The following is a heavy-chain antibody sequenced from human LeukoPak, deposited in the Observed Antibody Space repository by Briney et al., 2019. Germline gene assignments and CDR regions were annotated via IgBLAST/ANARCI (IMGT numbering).Heavy chain of an antibody. CDR1: GFTFSSYG. CDR2: IRYDGSNK. V-gene: IGHV3-30*02. J-gene: IGHJ4*02. Sequence: AGGSLRLSCAASGFTFSSYGMHWVRQAPGKGLEWVAFIRYDGSNKYYADSVKGRFTISRDNSKNTLYLQMNSLRAEDTAVYYCAKALEYQLLSYSSSWSLDYWGQGTLVTVSS. CDR3: AKALEYQLLSYSSSWSLDY. D-gene: IGHD6-13*01.